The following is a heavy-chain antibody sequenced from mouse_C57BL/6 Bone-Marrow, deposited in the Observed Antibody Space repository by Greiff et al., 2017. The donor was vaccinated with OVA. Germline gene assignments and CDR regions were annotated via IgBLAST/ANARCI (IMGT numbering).Heavy chain of an antibody. CDR2: ISYDGSN. V-gene: IGHV3-6*01. J-gene: IGHJ3*01. CDR3: ARAYGYAWFAY. Sequence: EVQRVESGPGLVKPSQSLSLTCSVTGYSITSGYYWNWIRQFPGNKLEWMGYISYDGSNNYNPSLKNRISITRDTSKNQFFLKLNSVTTEDTATYYCARAYGYAWFAYWGQGTLVTVSA. D-gene: IGHD2-2*01. CDR1: GYSITSGYY.